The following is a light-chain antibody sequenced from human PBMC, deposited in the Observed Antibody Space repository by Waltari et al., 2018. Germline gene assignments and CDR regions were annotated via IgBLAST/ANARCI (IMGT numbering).Light chain of an antibody. CDR3: QQYNNYSPLT. Sequence: DIQMTQSPSTLSAFVGDRLTITCRASQSISSWLAWYQQKLGKAPKLLIYKASILETGVPSRFSGSGSGTEFTLNISSLQPDDFATYYCQQYNNYSPLTFGGGTKVEIK. CDR1: QSISSW. V-gene: IGKV1-5*03. CDR2: KAS. J-gene: IGKJ4*01.